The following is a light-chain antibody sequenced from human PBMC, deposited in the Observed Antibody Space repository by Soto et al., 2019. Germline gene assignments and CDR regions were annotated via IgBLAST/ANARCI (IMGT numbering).Light chain of an antibody. CDR1: QSISSY. CDR3: QQSYSTSIT. CDR2: AAS. J-gene: IGKJ5*01. V-gene: IGKV1-39*01. Sequence: DIQMTQSPSSLSASVGDRATITCRASQSISSYLNWYQQKPGKAPKLLIYAASSLQSGVPSRFSGSGSGTDFTLTISSLQPEDFATYYCQQSYSTSITFGQGTRREIK.